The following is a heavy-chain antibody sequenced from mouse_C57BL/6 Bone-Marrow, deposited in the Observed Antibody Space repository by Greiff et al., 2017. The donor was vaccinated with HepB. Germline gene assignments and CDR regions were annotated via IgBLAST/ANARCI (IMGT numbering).Heavy chain of an antibody. CDR3: SREAYYSNFYYAMDY. V-gene: IGHV5-6*01. CDR1: GFTFSSYG. CDR2: ISSGGSYT. Sequence: DVQLVESGGDLVKPGGSLKLSCAASGFTFSSYGMSWVRQTPDKRLEWVATISSGGSYTYYPDSVKGRFTISRDNAKNTLYLQMSSLKSEDTAMYYCSREAYYSNFYYAMDYWGQGTSVTVSS. D-gene: IGHD2-5*01. J-gene: IGHJ4*01.